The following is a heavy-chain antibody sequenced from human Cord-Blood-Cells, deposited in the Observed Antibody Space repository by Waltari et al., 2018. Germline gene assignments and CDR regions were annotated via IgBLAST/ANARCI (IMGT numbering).Heavy chain of an antibody. CDR1: GYTFTSYG. CDR3: ARVDYVVPAAIYYYYYGMDV. J-gene: IGHJ6*02. D-gene: IGHD2-2*01. Sequence: QVQLVQSGAEVKKPGASVKVSCKASGYTFTSYGISWVRQAPGQGLEWMGWISAYNGNTNYAQKLQGRVTMTTDTSTSTAYMELRSLRSDDTAVYYCARVDYVVPAAIYYYYYGMDVWGQGTTVTVSS. CDR2: ISAYNGNT. V-gene: IGHV1-18*01.